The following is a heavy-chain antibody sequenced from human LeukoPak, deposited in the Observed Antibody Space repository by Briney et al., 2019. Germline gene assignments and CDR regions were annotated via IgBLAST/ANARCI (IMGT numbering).Heavy chain of an antibody. Sequence: GGSLRLSCAGYGFTFSSYWMSWVRQAPGKGLEWVANIKQDGSEKYYVDSVKGRFTISRDNAKNSLYLQMNSLRAEDTAVYYCTTDGELYGNLDYWGQGTLVTVSS. D-gene: IGHD1-26*01. J-gene: IGHJ4*02. CDR2: IKQDGSEK. V-gene: IGHV3-7*01. CDR3: TTDGELYGNLDY. CDR1: GFTFSSYW.